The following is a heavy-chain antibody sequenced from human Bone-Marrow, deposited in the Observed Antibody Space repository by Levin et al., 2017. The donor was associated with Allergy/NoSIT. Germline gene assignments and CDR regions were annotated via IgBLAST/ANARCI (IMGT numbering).Heavy chain of an antibody. J-gene: IGHJ6*02. CDR2: ISSSGET. D-gene: IGHD3-9*01. CDR1: GGSISSTDYY. V-gene: IGHV4-30-4*01. Sequence: SQTLSLTCTVSGGSISSTDYYWSWIRQSPGQGLDWVGFISSSGETYYNPSLSSRLRLSVDTSNNQFSLELTSVTAADTAVYYCARNPAHYNIMTGPYYYYYGLGVWGQGTTVAVSS. CDR3: ARNPAHYNIMTGPYYYYYGLGV.